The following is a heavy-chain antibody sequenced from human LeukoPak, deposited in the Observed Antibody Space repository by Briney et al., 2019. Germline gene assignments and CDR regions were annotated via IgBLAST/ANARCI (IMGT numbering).Heavy chain of an antibody. CDR2: IYYSGST. J-gene: IGHJ5*02. CDR1: GGSISSSSYY. Sequence: SETLSLTCTVSGGSISSSSYYWGWIRQPPGKGLEWIGSIYYSGSTYYNPSLKSRVTISADTSKNQFSLKLYSVTAADTAVYYCARRGPPRTMLRGVKSGWFDPWGQGTLVTVSS. CDR3: ARRGPPRTMLRGVKSGWFDP. D-gene: IGHD3-10*01. V-gene: IGHV4-39*07.